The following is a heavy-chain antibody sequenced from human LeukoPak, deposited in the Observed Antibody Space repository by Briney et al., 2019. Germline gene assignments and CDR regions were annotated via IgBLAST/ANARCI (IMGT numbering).Heavy chain of an antibody. CDR3: GKMGTTVPTWGYFDL. Sequence: GGSLRLSCAASGFTFSSYAMSWVRQAPGKGLEWVSAISGSGGSTYYADSVKGRFTISRDNSKNTLYLQMSGLRAEDTAVYYCGKMGTTVPTWGYFDLWGRGTLVTVSS. CDR1: GFTFSSYA. J-gene: IGHJ2*01. CDR2: ISGSGGST. V-gene: IGHV3-23*01. D-gene: IGHD4-17*01.